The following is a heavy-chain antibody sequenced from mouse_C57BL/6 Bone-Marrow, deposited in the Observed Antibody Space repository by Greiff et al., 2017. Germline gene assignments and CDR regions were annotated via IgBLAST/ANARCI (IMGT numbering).Heavy chain of an antibody. J-gene: IGHJ3*01. Sequence: VQLQQSVAELVRPGASVKLSCTASGVNTKNTYMHWVKQRPEQGLEWIGRIDPANGNTKYASKFQGKATLIADTSSNTAYLQHISLTSEDTAIYYCTHDDNYFAWFAYWGQGPLVTVSA. CDR3: THDDNYFAWFAY. D-gene: IGHD2-3*01. CDR1: GVNTKNTY. CDR2: IDPANGNT. V-gene: IGHV14-3*01.